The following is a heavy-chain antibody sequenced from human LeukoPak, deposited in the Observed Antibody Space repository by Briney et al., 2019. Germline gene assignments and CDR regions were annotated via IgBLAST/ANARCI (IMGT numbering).Heavy chain of an antibody. D-gene: IGHD3-22*01. V-gene: IGHV3-21*01. CDR3: ARDLAYYDSSGYYLGYYYYYMDV. CDR1: GFTFSSYS. J-gene: IGHJ6*03. Sequence: PGGSLRLSCAASGFTFSSYSMNWVRQAPGKGLEWVSSISSSSSYIHYADSVKGRFTISRDNAKNSLYLQMNSLRAEDTAVYYCARDLAYYDSSGYYLGYYYYYMDVWGKGTTVTVSS. CDR2: ISSSSSYI.